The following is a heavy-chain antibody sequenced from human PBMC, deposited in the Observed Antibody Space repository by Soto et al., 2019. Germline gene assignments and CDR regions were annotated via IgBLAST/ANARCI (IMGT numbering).Heavy chain of an antibody. CDR1: GGIFTNNA. Sequence: QVQVVQSGAEVKKPGSSVKVSCKVSGGIFTNNAISWVRQAPGQGLEWLGGVIPLFDTAYYAQIFRGRLRISADGATTTAYMELSGLTSADTAVYCCATGGHNDGYNFYHGMDVWGQGTTVT. CDR2: VIPLFDTA. V-gene: IGHV1-69*01. CDR3: ATGGHNDGYNFYHGMDV. D-gene: IGHD5-18*01. J-gene: IGHJ6*02.